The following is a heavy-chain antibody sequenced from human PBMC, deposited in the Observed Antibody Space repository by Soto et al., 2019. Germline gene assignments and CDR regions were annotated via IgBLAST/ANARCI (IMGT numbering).Heavy chain of an antibody. CDR1: GFTFSNYA. J-gene: IGHJ3*02. D-gene: IGHD6-19*01. Sequence: GGSLRLSCAASGFTFSNYAMYWVRQAPGKGLEWVSGGSASSGSTYYTGSVKGRFTISRDNSKNTLYLQMNSLRAEDTAVYYCAKRRGVAVAGHDALDIWGQGTMVTVSS. CDR2: GSASSGST. CDR3: AKRRGVAVAGHDALDI. V-gene: IGHV3-23*01.